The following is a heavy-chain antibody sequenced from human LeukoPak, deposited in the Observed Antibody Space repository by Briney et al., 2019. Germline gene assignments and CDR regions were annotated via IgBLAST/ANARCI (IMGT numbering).Heavy chain of an antibody. CDR3: ARGQADDSSGYYFDY. CDR2: IYTSGST. V-gene: IGHV4-4*07. CDR1: GGSISSYY. D-gene: IGHD3-22*01. J-gene: IGHJ4*02. Sequence: SETLSLTCTVSGGSISSYYWSWIRQPAGKGLEWIGRIYTSGSTNYNPSLKSRVTMSVDTSKNQFSLKLSSVTAADTAVYYCARGQADDSSGYYFDYWGQGTLVTVSS.